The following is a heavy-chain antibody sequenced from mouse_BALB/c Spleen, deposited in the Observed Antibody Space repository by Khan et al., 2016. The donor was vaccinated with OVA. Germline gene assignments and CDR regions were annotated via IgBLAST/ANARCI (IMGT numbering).Heavy chain of an antibody. Sequence: EVELVESGPSLVKPSQTLSLTCSVTGDSITSGYWNWIRKFPGNKLEYMGYISYSGSTYYNPSLKSRLSITRDTSKNQYYLQLNSVTTEDTATYYCARYDYDYAGAFAYWGQGTLVTVSA. D-gene: IGHD2-4*01. CDR2: ISYSGST. V-gene: IGHV3-8*02. CDR3: ARYDYDYAGAFAY. J-gene: IGHJ3*01. CDR1: GDSITSGY.